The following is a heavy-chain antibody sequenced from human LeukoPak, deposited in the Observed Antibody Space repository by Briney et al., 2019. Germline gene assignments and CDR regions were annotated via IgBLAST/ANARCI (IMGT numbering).Heavy chain of an antibody. CDR2: ISDSVDST. CDR1: GFTFSSYA. D-gene: IGHD6-6*01. V-gene: IGHV3-23*01. Sequence: GGSLRLACAASGFTFSSYAMSWVRQAPGKGLEWVSGISDSVDSTHYADSVKGRFTISRDNSKNTLYLQMNSLRAEDTALYYCAKDLARIGARQSDYWGQGTLVTVSS. CDR3: AKDLARIGARQSDY. J-gene: IGHJ4*02.